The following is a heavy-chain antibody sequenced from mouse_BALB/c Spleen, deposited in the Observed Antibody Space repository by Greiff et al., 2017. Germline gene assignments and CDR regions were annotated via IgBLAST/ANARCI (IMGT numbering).Heavy chain of an antibody. Sequence: EVKLMESGGGLVKLGGSLKLSCAASGFTFSSYYMSWVRQTPEKRLELVAAINSNGGSTYYPDTVKGRFTISRDNAKNTLYLQMSSLKSEDTALYYCARQKYGNYFFDYWGQGTTLTVSS. D-gene: IGHD2-10*02. CDR1: GFTFSSYY. V-gene: IGHV5-6-2*01. CDR2: INSNGGST. J-gene: IGHJ2*01. CDR3: ARQKYGNYFFDY.